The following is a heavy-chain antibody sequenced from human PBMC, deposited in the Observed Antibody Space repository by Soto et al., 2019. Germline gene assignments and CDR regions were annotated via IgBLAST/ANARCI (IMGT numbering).Heavy chain of an antibody. D-gene: IGHD2-15*01. J-gene: IGHJ1*01. CDR1: GYSFTSYG. CDR3: ARGQPYGPYCSEVTCNPPGDEYFHH. Sequence: QVQLVQSGAEVKNPGASVKVSCKTSGYSFTSYGISWVRQAPGQRPEWMGWISGHSGTARYAQRLQGRVTLTTDTSTSTVYMELRSLRSDDTAMYYCARGQPYGPYCSEVTCNPPGDEYFHHWGQGTLVTVSS. CDR2: ISGHSGTA. V-gene: IGHV1-18*01.